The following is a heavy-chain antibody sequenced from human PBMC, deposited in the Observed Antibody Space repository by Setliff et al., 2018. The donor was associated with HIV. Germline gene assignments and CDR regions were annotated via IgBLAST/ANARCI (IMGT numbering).Heavy chain of an antibody. CDR3: AHWIHRWWYFDL. Sequence: PTLVNPTQTLTLTCTFSGFSLTTSGVGVGWIRQPPGKALEWLALIYWDDDKRYSPSLKSRHTITKDTPKNQVVLTMTNMDPVDTATYYCAHWIHRWWYFDLWGRGSLVTVSS. CDR1: GFSLTTSGVG. J-gene: IGHJ2*01. V-gene: IGHV2-5*02. CDR2: IYWDDDK. D-gene: IGHD5-18*01.